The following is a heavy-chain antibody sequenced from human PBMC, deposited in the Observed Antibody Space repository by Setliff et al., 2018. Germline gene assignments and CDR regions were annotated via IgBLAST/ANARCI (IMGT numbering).Heavy chain of an antibody. CDR1: GYTFTNYG. J-gene: IGHJ4*01. D-gene: IGHD4-17*01. Sequence: AASVKVSCKASGYTFTNYGISWVRQAPGQGLEWMGWISAYNDNTNYAQKVQGRVTMTTDTSTSTAYTELRSLRSDDTAVYYCARRSGDRGMTTGWPDDFDYWGRGTLVTVSS. V-gene: IGHV1-18*01. CDR3: ARRSGDRGMTTGWPDDFDY. CDR2: ISAYNDNT.